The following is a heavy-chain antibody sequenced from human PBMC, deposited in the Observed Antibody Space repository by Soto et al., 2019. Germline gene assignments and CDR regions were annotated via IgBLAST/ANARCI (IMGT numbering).Heavy chain of an antibody. Sequence: ASVKVSCKASGYTFTSYAMHWVRQAPGQRLEWMGWINAGNGNTKYSQKFQGRVTITRDTSASTAYMELSSLRSEDTAVYFCARERIAVARVDYWGQGTLVTVSS. V-gene: IGHV1-3*01. CDR1: GYTFTSYA. CDR3: ARERIAVARVDY. D-gene: IGHD6-19*01. CDR2: INAGNGNT. J-gene: IGHJ4*02.